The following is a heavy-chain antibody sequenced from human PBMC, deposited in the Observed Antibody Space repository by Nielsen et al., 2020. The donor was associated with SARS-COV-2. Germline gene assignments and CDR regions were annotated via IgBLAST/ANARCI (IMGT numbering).Heavy chain of an antibody. D-gene: IGHD6-13*01. CDR1: GGSFSGYY. V-gene: IGHV4-34*01. Sequence: SDTLSLTCAVYGGSFSGYYWSWIRQPPGKGLEWIGEINHSGSTNYNPSLKSRVTISVDTSKNQFSLKLTSVTAADTAVYYCARTRAIAPVSYYFDYWGQGTLVTVSS. CDR3: ARTRAIAPVSYYFDY. CDR2: INHSGST. J-gene: IGHJ4*02.